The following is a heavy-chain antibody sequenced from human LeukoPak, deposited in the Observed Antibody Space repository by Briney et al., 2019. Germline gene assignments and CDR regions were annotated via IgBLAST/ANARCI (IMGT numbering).Heavy chain of an antibody. J-gene: IGHJ6*03. CDR3: ARDYRPTIQLWSQDYYYYIDV. CDR1: GFTFSSYS. D-gene: IGHD5-18*01. V-gene: IGHV3-21*01. Sequence: SGGSLRPSCAASGFTFSSYSMNWVRQAPGKGLEWVSSISSSSSYIYYADSVKGRFTISRDNAKNSLYLQMNSLRAEDTAVYYCARDYRPTIQLWSQDYYYYIDVWGKGTTVTVSS. CDR2: ISSSSSYI.